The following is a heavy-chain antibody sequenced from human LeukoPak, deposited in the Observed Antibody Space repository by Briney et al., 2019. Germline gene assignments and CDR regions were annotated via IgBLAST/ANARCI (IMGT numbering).Heavy chain of an antibody. Sequence: GASVKVSRKASGYTFTSYDINWVRQATGQGLEWMGWMNPNSGNTGYAQKFQGRVTITRNTSISTAYMELSSLRSEDTAVYYCARVRGHNYDSSGYFDYWGQGTLVTVSS. J-gene: IGHJ4*02. CDR3: ARVRGHNYDSSGYFDY. CDR1: GYTFTSYD. CDR2: MNPNSGNT. D-gene: IGHD3-22*01. V-gene: IGHV1-8*03.